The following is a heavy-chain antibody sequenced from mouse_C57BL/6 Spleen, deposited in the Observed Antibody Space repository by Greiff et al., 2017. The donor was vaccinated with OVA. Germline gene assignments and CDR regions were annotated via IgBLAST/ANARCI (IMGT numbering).Heavy chain of an antibody. D-gene: IGHD2-1*01. CDR1: GYTFTDYY. CDR3: ARSGGNYDAMDY. V-gene: IGHV1-76*01. J-gene: IGHJ4*01. Sequence: QVQLKQSGAELVRPGASVKLSCKASGYTFTDYYINWVKQRPGQGLEWIARIYPGSGNTYYNEKFKGKATLTAEKSSSTAYMQLSSLTSEDSAVYFCARSGGNYDAMDYWGQGTSVTVSS. CDR2: IYPGSGNT.